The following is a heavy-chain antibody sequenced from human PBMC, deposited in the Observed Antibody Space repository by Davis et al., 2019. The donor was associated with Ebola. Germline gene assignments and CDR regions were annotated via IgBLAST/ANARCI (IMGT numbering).Heavy chain of an antibody. CDR2: MNPNSGNT. Sequence: ASVKVSCKASGYTFTSYDINWVRQATGQGLEWMGWMNPNSGNTGYAQKFQGRVTMTRNTSISTAYMELSSLRSEDTAVYYCARDKPGSGAFDIWGQGTMVTVSS. V-gene: IGHV1-8*01. CDR3: ARDKPGSGAFDI. J-gene: IGHJ3*02. CDR1: GYTFTSYD.